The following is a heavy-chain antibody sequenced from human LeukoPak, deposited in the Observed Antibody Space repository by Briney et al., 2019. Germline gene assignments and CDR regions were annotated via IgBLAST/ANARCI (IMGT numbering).Heavy chain of an antibody. CDR3: ARTMDTAMVYYY. Sequence: SETLSLTCTVSGGSISSYYWSWIRQPPGKGREWIGYIYYSGSTNYNPSLKSRVTISVDTSKNQFSLKLSSVTAADTAVYYCARTMDTAMVYYYWGQGTLVTVSS. CDR2: IYYSGST. D-gene: IGHD5-18*01. CDR1: GGSISSYY. J-gene: IGHJ4*02. V-gene: IGHV4-59*01.